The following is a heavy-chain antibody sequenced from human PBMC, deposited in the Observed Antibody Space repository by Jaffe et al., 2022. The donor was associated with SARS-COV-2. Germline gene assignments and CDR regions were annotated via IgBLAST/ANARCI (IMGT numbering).Heavy chain of an antibody. D-gene: IGHD6-13*01. J-gene: IGHJ3*02. CDR3: ARDSEAAAGTGDAFDI. Sequence: QVQLQESGPGLVKPSETLSLTCTVSGGSISSYYWSWIRQPPGKGLEWIGYIYYSGSTNYNPSLKSRVTISVDTSKNQFSLKLSSVTAADTAVYYCARDSEAAAGTGDAFDIWGQGTMVTVSS. CDR1: GGSISSYY. V-gene: IGHV4-59*01. CDR2: IYYSGST.